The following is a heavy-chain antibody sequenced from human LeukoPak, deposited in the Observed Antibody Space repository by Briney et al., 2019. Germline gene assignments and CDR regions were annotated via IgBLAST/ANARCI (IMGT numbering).Heavy chain of an antibody. J-gene: IGHJ4*02. CDR1: GGSISSSSYY. CDR2: IYYSGST. CDR3: ASLTYYSDSSGYYYIH. V-gene: IGHV4-39*01. Sequence: SETLSLTCTVSGGSISSSSYYWGWIRQPPGKGLEWIGSIYYSGSTYYNPSLKSRVTISVDTSKNQFSLKLSSVTAADTAVYYCASLTYYSDSSGYYYIHWGQGALVNVSP. D-gene: IGHD3-22*01.